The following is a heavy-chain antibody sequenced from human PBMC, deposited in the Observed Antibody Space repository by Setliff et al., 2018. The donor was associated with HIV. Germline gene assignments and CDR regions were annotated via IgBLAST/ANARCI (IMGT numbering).Heavy chain of an antibody. CDR2: INPSGGST. V-gene: IGHV1-46*01. D-gene: IGHD3-9*01. CDR1: GYTFTSYY. J-gene: IGHJ3*02. Sequence: ASVKVSCKASGYTFTSYYMHWVRQAPGQGLEWMGIINPSGGSTSYAQKFQGRVSIIRDTSANTAYMELTNLRSEDTAVYFCARGMNAVRYFDWLDAFDIWGQGTMVTVSS. CDR3: ARGMNAVRYFDWLDAFDI.